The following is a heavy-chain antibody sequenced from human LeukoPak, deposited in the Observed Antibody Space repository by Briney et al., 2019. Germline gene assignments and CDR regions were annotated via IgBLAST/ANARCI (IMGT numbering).Heavy chain of an antibody. CDR1: GYSISSGYY. J-gene: IGHJ3*02. CDR2: INHSGST. CDR3: ARVWYFDSSRYYYGAAFDI. Sequence: PSETLSLTCTVSGYSISSGYYWSWIRQPPGKGLEWIGEINHSGSTYYNPSLKSRVTISVDTSKNQFSLKLSSVTAADTAVYYCARVWYFDSSRYYYGAAFDIWGQGTVVTVSS. V-gene: IGHV4-38-2*02. D-gene: IGHD3-22*01.